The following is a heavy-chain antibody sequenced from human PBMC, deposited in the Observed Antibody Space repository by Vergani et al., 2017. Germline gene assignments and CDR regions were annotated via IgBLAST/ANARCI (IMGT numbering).Heavy chain of an antibody. CDR3: ARRGRSSSFFGGAFDI. Sequence: QVQLPQWGAGLLKPSEPLSLTCAVYGGSFSGYYWSWIRQPPGKGLEWIGEINHSGSTNYNPSLKSRVTISVDTSKNQFSLKLSSVTAADTAVYYCARRGRSSSFFGGAFDIWGQGTMVTVSS. V-gene: IGHV4-34*01. D-gene: IGHD6-6*01. CDR1: GGSFSGYY. CDR2: INHSGST. J-gene: IGHJ3*02.